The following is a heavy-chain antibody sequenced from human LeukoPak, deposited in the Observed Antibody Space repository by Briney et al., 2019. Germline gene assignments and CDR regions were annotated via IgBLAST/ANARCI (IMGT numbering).Heavy chain of an antibody. V-gene: IGHV4-34*01. Sequence: SETLSLTCAVYGGSFSGYYWSWIRQPPGKGLEWIGEINHSGSTNYNPSLKSRVTISVDTSKNQFSLKLSSVTAADTAVYYCARGWLVNPDYWGQGTLVTVSS. J-gene: IGHJ4*02. CDR3: ARGWLVNPDY. CDR2: INHSGST. D-gene: IGHD3-9*01. CDR1: GGSFSGYY.